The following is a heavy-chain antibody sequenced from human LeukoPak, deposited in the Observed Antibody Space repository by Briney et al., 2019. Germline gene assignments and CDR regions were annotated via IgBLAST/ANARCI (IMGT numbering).Heavy chain of an antibody. CDR1: GYTFSRHY. CDR2: INTSGATT. D-gene: IGHD6-19*01. V-gene: IGHV1-46*01. J-gene: IGHJ6*02. Sequence: ASVKVSCKTSGYTFSRHYIHWVRQAPGQGLEWLGIINTSGATTRYGQNFKGRVTATRDTSTSTVYMEMSSLNSGDTAVYYCARGLESSGWYGMDVWGQGTTIIVSS. CDR3: ARGLESSGWYGMDV.